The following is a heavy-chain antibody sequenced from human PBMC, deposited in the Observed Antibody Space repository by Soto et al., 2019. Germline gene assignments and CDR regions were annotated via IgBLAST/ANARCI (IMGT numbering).Heavy chain of an antibody. D-gene: IGHD3-10*01. V-gene: IGHV3-30*18. CDR3: VNDGAHGSGSSYRRYYGMDV. CDR1: GFTFSTYA. Sequence: QIQLVDSGGGVVQPGRSLRLSCGASGFTFSTYAMHWVRQAPGKGQEWVAVMSYDGRNTYHADSVKGRFTISRDNANSTLYLQMNNLRTDDTAVYYCVNDGAHGSGSSYRRYYGMDVWGQGTTVIVSS. J-gene: IGHJ6*01. CDR2: MSYDGRNT.